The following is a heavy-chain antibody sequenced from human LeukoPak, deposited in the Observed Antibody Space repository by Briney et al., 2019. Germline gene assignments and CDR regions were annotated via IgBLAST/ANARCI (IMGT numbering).Heavy chain of an antibody. CDR2: INPNSGGT. D-gene: IGHD2-15*01. J-gene: IGHJ5*02. V-gene: IGHV1-2*02. CDR3: ARVVAATWGSEFDP. CDR1: GYTFTGYY. Sequence: ASVKVSCKASGYTFTGYYMHWVRQAPGQGLEWMGWINPNSGGTNYAQKFQGRVTMTRDMSISTAYMELSRLRSDDTAVYYCARVVAATWGSEFDPWGQGTLVTVSS.